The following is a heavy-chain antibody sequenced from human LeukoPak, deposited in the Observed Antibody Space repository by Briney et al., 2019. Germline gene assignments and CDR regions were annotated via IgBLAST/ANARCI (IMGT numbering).Heavy chain of an antibody. D-gene: IGHD3-10*01. V-gene: IGHV3-23*01. CDR2: ISTRGGTT. CDR3: AKVGEPYGSGSYYVDY. CDR1: GFTFSNYA. J-gene: IGHJ4*02. Sequence: GGSLRLSCAASGFTFSNYAMSWVRQAPGKGVEWVSAISTRGGTTYYADSVKGRFTISRDNSKNTLYLQLNSLRADDTAVYYCAKVGEPYGSGSYYVDYWGQGTLVTVSS.